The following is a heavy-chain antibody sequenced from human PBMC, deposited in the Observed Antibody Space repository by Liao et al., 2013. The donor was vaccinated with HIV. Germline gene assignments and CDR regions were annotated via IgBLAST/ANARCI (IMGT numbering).Heavy chain of an antibody. D-gene: IGHD6-13*01. CDR2: INHSGST. CDR3: ARWRRAAAGRSSYYYYYMDV. CDR1: GGSFSGYY. Sequence: QVQLQQWGAGLLKPSETLSLTCAVYGGSFSGYYWSWIRQPPGKGLEWIGEINHSGSTNYNSSLKSRVTIPVDTSKNQFSLKLSSVTAADTAVYYCARWRRAAAGRSSYYYYYMDVWGKGTTVTVSS. V-gene: IGHV4-34*01. J-gene: IGHJ6*03.